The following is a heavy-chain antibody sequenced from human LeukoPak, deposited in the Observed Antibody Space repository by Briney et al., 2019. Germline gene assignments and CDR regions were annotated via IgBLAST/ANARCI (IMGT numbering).Heavy chain of an antibody. Sequence: GGSLRLSCATSGFTFSSYAMSWVRQAPGKGLEWVSAISGSGGSTYHADSVKSRFTISRDNSKNTLYLQMNSLRAEDTAVYCCAAPGVMSGHFDYWGQGTLVTVSS. CDR2: ISGSGGST. J-gene: IGHJ4*02. CDR1: GFTFSSYA. V-gene: IGHV3-23*01. CDR3: AAPGVMSGHFDY. D-gene: IGHD3-16*01.